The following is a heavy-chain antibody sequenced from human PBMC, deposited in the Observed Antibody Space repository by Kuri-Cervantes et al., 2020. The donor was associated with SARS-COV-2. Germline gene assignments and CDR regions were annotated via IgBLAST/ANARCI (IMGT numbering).Heavy chain of an antibody. CDR2: IYYSGST. Sequence: LRLSCTVSGGSISSGDYYWSWIRQPPGKGLEWIGYIYYSGSTYYNPSLKSRVTISVDTSKNQFSLKLSSVTAADTAVYYCARGRGVTTFYYYYYMDVWGKGTTVTVSS. D-gene: IGHD4-17*01. J-gene: IGHJ6*03. CDR1: GGSISSGDYY. CDR3: ARGRGVTTFYYYYYMDV. V-gene: IGHV4-30-4*08.